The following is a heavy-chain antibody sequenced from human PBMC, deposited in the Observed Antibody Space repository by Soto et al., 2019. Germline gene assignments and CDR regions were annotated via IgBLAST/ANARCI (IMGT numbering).Heavy chain of an antibody. Sequence: GGSLRLSCAASGFPFSSYAMSWVRQAPGKGLEWVSAISGSGGSTYYADSVKGRFTISRDNSKNTLYLQMNSLRAEDTAVYYCSKISAAAGTNYYYYGMDVWGQGTTVTVSS. D-gene: IGHD6-13*01. CDR2: ISGSGGST. CDR1: GFPFSSYA. J-gene: IGHJ6*02. CDR3: SKISAAAGTNYYYYGMDV. V-gene: IGHV3-23*01.